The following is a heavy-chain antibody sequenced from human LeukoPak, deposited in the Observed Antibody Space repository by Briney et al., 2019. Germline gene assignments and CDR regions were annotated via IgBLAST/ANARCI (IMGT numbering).Heavy chain of an antibody. D-gene: IGHD2-21*02. CDR3: ASSVVVTAAYYFDY. CDR2: ISYDGDIK. Sequence: QPGGSLRLSCAASGFTFSSYSMHWVRQAPGKGLEWVAVISYDGDIKYYADSVKGRFTVSRDNAKNSLYLQMNSLRAEDTAVYYCASSVVVTAAYYFDYWGQGTLVTVSS. CDR1: GFTFSSYS. J-gene: IGHJ4*02. V-gene: IGHV3-30*03.